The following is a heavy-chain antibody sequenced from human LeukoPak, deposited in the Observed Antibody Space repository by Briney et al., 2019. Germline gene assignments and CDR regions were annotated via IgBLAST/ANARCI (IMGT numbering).Heavy chain of an antibody. V-gene: IGHV4-59*01. J-gene: IGHJ4*02. CDR3: ARAVFGGGYSLDY. Sequence: TTSETLSLTCTVSGGSISSYYWSWIRQPPGKGLEWIGYIYYSGSTNYNPSHRSRVTISVDTTKNQFSLKQSSVTAAATAVYCVARAVFGGGYSLDYWAREPWSPSPQ. CDR1: GGSISSYY. CDR2: IYYSGST. D-gene: IGHD3-3*01.